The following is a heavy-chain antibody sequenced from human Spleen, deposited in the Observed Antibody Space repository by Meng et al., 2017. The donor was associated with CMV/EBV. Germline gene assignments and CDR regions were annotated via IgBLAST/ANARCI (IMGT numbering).Heavy chain of an antibody. Sequence: GSLRLSCTVSGGSISSYYWSWIRQPPGKGLEWIGYIYYSGSTNYNPSLKSRVTISVDTSKNQFSLKLSSVTAADTAVYYSARVGHYYGSGSIGYYYYYGMDVWGQGTTVTVSS. D-gene: IGHD3-10*01. V-gene: IGHV4-59*01. CDR1: GGSISSYY. CDR3: ARVGHYYGSGSIGYYYYYGMDV. CDR2: IYYSGST. J-gene: IGHJ6*02.